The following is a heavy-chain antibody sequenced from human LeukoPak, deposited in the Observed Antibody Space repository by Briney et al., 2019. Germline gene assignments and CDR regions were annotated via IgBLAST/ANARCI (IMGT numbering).Heavy chain of an antibody. CDR3: ARGMTQSKRFDY. Sequence: PSETLSLTCTVSGGSISSSSYYWSWIRQPPGKGLEWIGEINHSGSTNYNPSLKSRVTISVDTSKNQFSLKLSSVTAADTAVYYCARGMTQSKRFDYWGQGTLVTVSS. J-gene: IGHJ4*02. CDR1: GGSISSSSYY. CDR2: INHSGST. D-gene: IGHD2-21*02. V-gene: IGHV4-39*07.